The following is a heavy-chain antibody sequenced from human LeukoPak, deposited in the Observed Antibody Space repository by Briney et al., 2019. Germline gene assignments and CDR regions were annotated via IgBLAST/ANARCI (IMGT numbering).Heavy chain of an antibody. CDR2: ISGSGGTT. CDR3: AKYNYDFWSGYPHYFDY. V-gene: IGHV3-23*01. Sequence: GGSLRLSCAASGFTFSSYAMSWVRQAPGKGLEWVSAISGSGGTTYYANSVKGRFIISRHNSKNTLYLQLNSLRAEDTAVYYCAKYNYDFWSGYPHYFDYWGQGTLVTVSS. J-gene: IGHJ4*02. D-gene: IGHD3-3*01. CDR1: GFTFSSYA.